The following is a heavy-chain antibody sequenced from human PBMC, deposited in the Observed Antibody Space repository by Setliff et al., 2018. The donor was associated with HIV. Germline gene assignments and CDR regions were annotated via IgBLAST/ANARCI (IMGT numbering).Heavy chain of an antibody. J-gene: IGHJ6*03. CDR1: GDSITRGSYY. Sequence: SETLSLTCTVSGDSITRGSYYWSWIRQPAGKGLEWIGHIYTSGKTHYSPSLKSRITISADTSKNQLSLNLSSVTAADTAVYYCARGATLLPGYSDRWELVATSTFFYYYMDVWGKGTTVTVSS. V-gene: IGHV4-61*09. D-gene: IGHD5-12*01. CDR2: IYTSGKT. CDR3: ARGATLLPGYSDRWELVATSTFFYYYMDV.